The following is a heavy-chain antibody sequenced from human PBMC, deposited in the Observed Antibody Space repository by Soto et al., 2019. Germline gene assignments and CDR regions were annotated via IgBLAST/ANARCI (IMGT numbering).Heavy chain of an antibody. CDR3: ARDPLYCGGDCYFDF. CDR2: ISSKSSYK. CDR1: GFTFSSYS. D-gene: IGHD2-21*02. V-gene: IGHV3-21*01. J-gene: IGHJ4*02. Sequence: EVQLVESGGDLVKPGGSLRLSCAASGFTFSSYSMSWVRQAPGKGLEWVSSISSKSSYKYFADLMKDRFTISRDNAKNSLYLQMNSLRVEDTAVYYCARDPLYCGGDCYFDFWGQGTLVTVSS.